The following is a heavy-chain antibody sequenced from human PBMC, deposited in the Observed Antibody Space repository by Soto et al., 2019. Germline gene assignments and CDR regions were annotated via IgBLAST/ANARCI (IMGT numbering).Heavy chain of an antibody. Sequence: SVKVSCKASGGTFSSYAISWVRQAPGQGLEWMGGIIPIFGTANYEQKFQGRVTITADKSTSTAYMELSSLRSEDTAVYYCAREHIVVVTASYNWFDPWGQGTLVTVSS. CDR1: GGTFSSYA. D-gene: IGHD2-21*02. J-gene: IGHJ5*02. CDR2: IIPIFGTA. CDR3: AREHIVVVTASYNWFDP. V-gene: IGHV1-69*06.